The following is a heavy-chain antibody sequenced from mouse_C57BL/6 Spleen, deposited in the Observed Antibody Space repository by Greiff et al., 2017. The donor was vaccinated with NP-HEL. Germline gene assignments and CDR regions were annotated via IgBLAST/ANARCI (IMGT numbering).Heavy chain of an antibody. D-gene: IGHD3-2*02. CDR3: ARSDSSGYGAMDY. CDR2: TFYSGIT. CDR1: GFSINSDCY. Sequence: VQLKQSGPSLVRPSQTLSLTCTVTGFSINSDCYWIWIRPFPGNKLEYIGYTFYSGITYYNPSLESRTYITRDTSKNQFSLKLSSVTTEDTATYYCARSDSSGYGAMDYWGQGTSVTVSS. J-gene: IGHJ4*01. V-gene: IGHV3-3*01.